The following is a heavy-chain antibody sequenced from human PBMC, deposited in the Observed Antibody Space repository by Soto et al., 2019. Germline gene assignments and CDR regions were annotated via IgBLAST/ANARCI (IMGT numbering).Heavy chain of an antibody. CDR2: IYPGDSDT. Sequence: PGESLKISCKGSGYSFSSYWIGWVRQMPGKGLEWMGIIYPGDSDTRYSPSFQGQVTMSADKSISTAYLQWSSLRASDTAMYYCARRSSSSWYSDYWGQGTLVTVSS. CDR1: GYSFSSYW. J-gene: IGHJ4*02. CDR3: ARRSSSSWYSDY. V-gene: IGHV5-51*01. D-gene: IGHD6-13*01.